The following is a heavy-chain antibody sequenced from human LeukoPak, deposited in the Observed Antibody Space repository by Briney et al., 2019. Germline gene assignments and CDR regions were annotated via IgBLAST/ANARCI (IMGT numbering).Heavy chain of an antibody. D-gene: IGHD3-9*01. Sequence: GGSLRLSCAASGFTFSSYSMNWVRQAPGKGLEWVSAISSSSSTIYYADSVKGRFTISRDNAKNSLYLQMNSLRAEDTAVYYCARDQELRYFDWLRANYYYYYGMDVWGQGTTVTVSS. J-gene: IGHJ6*02. CDR1: GFTFSSYS. CDR3: ARDQELRYFDWLRANYYYYYGMDV. CDR2: ISSSSSTI. V-gene: IGHV3-21*01.